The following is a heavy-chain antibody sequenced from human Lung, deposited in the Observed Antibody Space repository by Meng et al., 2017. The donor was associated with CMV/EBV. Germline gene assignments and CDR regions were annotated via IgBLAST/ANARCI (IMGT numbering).Heavy chain of an antibody. CDR2: IYPDDSDT. Sequence: KVSCKGSGYRFTSYWIGWVRQMPGKGLDWMEIIYPDDSDTRYSPSFQGQVTISADKSISTAYLQWRSLKASDTAIYYCARLGVTRAVGYYYYAMDVWGQGXTVTVSS. D-gene: IGHD4-23*01. CDR3: ARLGVTRAVGYYYYAMDV. V-gene: IGHV5-51*01. J-gene: IGHJ6*02. CDR1: GYRFTSYW.